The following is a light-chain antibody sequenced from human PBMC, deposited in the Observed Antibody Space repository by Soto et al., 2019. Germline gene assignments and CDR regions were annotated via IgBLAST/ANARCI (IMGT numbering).Light chain of an antibody. CDR3: QQYNNWPRT. Sequence: EIVMTQSPATLSVSPGERAALSCRASQSIRSNLAWYQQKPGQAPRLLIYGASTRATGIPARVSGSGSGTEFTLTITRLQSEDFAVYYCQQYNNWPRTFGQGTKLEI. J-gene: IGKJ2*01. V-gene: IGKV3-15*01. CDR2: GAS. CDR1: QSIRSN.